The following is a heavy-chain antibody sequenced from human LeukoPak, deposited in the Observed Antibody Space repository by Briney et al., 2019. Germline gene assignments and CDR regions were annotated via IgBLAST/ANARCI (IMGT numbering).Heavy chain of an antibody. CDR2: INHSGST. D-gene: IGHD6-19*01. CDR3: ARYPSSSGWYWRPEYFDY. Sequence: PSETLSLTCAVYGGSFSGYYWSWIRQPPGKGLEWIGEINHSGSTNYNPSLKSRVTISVDTSKNQFSLKLSSVTAADTAVYYCARYPSSSGWYWRPEYFDYWGQGTLVTVSS. CDR1: GGSFSGYY. J-gene: IGHJ4*02. V-gene: IGHV4-34*01.